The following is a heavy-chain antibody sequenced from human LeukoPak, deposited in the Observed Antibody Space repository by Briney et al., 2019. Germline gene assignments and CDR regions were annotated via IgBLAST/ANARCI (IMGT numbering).Heavy chain of an antibody. CDR1: GYTFTGYY. CDR2: INPNSGGT. Sequence: ASVEVSCKASGYTFTGYYMHWVRQAPGQGLEWMGWINPNSGGTNYAQKFQGRVTMTRDTSISTAYMELSRLRSDDTAVYYCARDKASFRELIAAFDIWGQGTMVTVSS. J-gene: IGHJ3*02. V-gene: IGHV1-2*02. D-gene: IGHD1-26*01. CDR3: ARDKASFRELIAAFDI.